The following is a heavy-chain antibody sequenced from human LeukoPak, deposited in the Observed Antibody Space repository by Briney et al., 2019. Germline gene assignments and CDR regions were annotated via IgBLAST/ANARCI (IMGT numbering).Heavy chain of an antibody. CDR3: ARGPGLAMGKGCFDY. V-gene: IGHV3-30-3*01. D-gene: IGHD5-18*01. CDR1: GFTFSNYA. CDR2: TSHDEGNK. J-gene: IGHJ4*02. Sequence: QTGGSLRLSCAASGFTFSNYAMHWVRQAPGKGLEWVAATSHDEGNKYYADSVKGQFTISRDNSRNTLYLEVNSLRTDDTAVYYCARGPGLAMGKGCFDYCGQGTLVTVSS.